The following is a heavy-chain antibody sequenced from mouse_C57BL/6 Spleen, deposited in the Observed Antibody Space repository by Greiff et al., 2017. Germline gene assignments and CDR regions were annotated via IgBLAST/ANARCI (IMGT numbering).Heavy chain of an antibody. V-gene: IGHV14-3*01. CDR2: IDPANGNT. CDR3: ARRDDYDAMDY. Sequence: VQLQQSVAELVRPGASVKLSCPASGFNIKNTYMPWVKQRPEQGLEWIGRIDPANGNTKYAPKFPGKATITADTSSNTAYLQLSSLTSEDTAIYYCARRDDYDAMDYWGQGTSVTVSS. J-gene: IGHJ4*01. CDR1: GFNIKNTY.